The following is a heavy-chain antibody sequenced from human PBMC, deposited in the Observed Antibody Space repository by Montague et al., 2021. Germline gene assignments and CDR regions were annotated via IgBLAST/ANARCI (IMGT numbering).Heavy chain of an antibody. CDR1: GFIFSNYA. CDR2: IGGTSGVT. J-gene: IGHJ4*02. D-gene: IGHD2-21*01. CDR3: ANSGGGGSPRWAY. V-gene: IGHV3-23*01. Sequence: SLRLSCAASGFIFSNYAMSWVRLAPGEGLEWVSLIGGTSGVTTYADSVKGRFTISRDNSKSTLWLQLNSLRAEDTGVYYCANSGGGGSPRWAYWGQGTLVTVSS.